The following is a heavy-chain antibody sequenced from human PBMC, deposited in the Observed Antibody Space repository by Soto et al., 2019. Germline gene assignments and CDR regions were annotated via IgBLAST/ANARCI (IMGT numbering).Heavy chain of an antibody. J-gene: IGHJ6*03. V-gene: IGHV1-2*04. D-gene: IGHD5-12*01. CDR1: GDSFNDYY. CDR2: INPNGGVT. CDR3: ARESGGATATLDYYYFYMDV. Sequence: QMQLVQSRAEVRKPGASVTVSCRSSGDSFNDYYIHWVRQAPGQGFEWMGWINPNGGVTKYAQKFQGWVSMTRDTSIRTVYMQLSRLRSDDTAVYYCARESGGATATLDYYYFYMDVWGTGTTVTVSS.